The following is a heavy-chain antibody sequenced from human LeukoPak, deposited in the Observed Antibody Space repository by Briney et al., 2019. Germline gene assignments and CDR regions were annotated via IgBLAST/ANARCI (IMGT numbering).Heavy chain of an antibody. CDR3: ARDLYCGGDCYNWFDP. J-gene: IGHJ5*02. CDR1: GGTFSSYA. D-gene: IGHD2-21*01. V-gene: IGHV1-69*05. CDR2: IIPILGTA. Sequence: ASVKVSCKASGGTFSSYAISWVRQAPGQGLEWMGGIIPILGTANYAQKFQGRVTITTDESTSTAYMELSSLRSEDTAVYYCARDLYCGGDCYNWFDPWGQGTLVTVSS.